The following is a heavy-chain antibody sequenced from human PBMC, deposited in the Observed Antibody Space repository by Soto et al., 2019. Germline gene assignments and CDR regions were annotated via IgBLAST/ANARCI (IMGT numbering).Heavy chain of an antibody. D-gene: IGHD2-21*02. CDR1: GYSFTSYW. J-gene: IGHJ3*02. CDR2: IDPSDSYT. CDR3: ARRYCGGDCYSPFSDDCDI. V-gene: IGHV5-10-1*01. Sequence: GESLKISCKGSGYSFTSYWISWVRQMPGKGLEWMGRIDPSDSYTNYSPSFQGHVTISADKSSSTAYLQWSSLKGSDTAMYYCARRYCGGDCYSPFSDDCDIWGQGTMVTVSS.